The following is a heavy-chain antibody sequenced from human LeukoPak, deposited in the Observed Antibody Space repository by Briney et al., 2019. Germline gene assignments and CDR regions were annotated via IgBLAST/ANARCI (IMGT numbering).Heavy chain of an antibody. CDR1: GFTLKNYW. V-gene: IGHV3-74*01. J-gene: IGHJ3*02. D-gene: IGHD1-26*01. CDR3: AREGSGWEAINDGFDM. Sequence: GGSLRLSCAASGFTLKNYWMHWVRQAPGKGLVWVSRINSDGSSTKYVESVKGRFTISRDNAKNTLYLQINSLRVEDTAVYYCAREGSGWEAINDGFDMWGQGTMVHVSS. CDR2: INSDGSST.